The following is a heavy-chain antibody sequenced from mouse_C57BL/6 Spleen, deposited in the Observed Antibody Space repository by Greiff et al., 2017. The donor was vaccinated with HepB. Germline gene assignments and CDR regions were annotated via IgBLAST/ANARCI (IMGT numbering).Heavy chain of an antibody. CDR3: TRDHGYDYSYAMDY. Sequence: EVQGVESGEGLVKPGGSLKLSCAASGFTFSSYAMSWVRQTPEKRLEWVAYISSGGDYIYYADTVKGRFTISRDNARNTLYLQMSSLKSEDTAMYYCTRDHGYDYSYAMDYWGQGTSVTVSS. CDR1: GFTFSSYA. V-gene: IGHV5-9-1*02. CDR2: ISSGGDYI. J-gene: IGHJ4*01. D-gene: IGHD2-4*01.